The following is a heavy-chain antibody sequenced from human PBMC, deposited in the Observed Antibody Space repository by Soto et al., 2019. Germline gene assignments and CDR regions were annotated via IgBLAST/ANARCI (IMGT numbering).Heavy chain of an antibody. J-gene: IGHJ4*02. CDR1: GFTFSSYA. Sequence: QVQLVESGGGVVQPGRSLRLSCAASGFTFSSYAMHWVRQAPGKGLEWVAVISYDGSNKYYADSVKGRFTISRDNSKNTLYLQMNSLRAEDTAVYYCARVGVQWLAQYYFDYWGQGTLVTVSS. CDR3: ARVGVQWLAQYYFDY. V-gene: IGHV3-30-3*01. D-gene: IGHD6-19*01. CDR2: ISYDGSNK.